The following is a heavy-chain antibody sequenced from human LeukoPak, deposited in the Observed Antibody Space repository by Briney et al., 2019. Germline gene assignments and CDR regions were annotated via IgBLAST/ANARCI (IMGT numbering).Heavy chain of an antibody. CDR3: ARDYYASGSFDY. CDR2: IKKDGSEQ. CDR1: GITFSGLW. V-gene: IGHV3-7*01. J-gene: IGHJ4*02. D-gene: IGHD3-10*01. Sequence: GGSLRLSCAASGITFSGLWMSWVRQAPGKGLEWVAHIKKDGSEQFCVDSVKGRFSVSRVNARNSLYLQMDSLRVEDTAVYYCARDYYASGSFDYWGQGILVTVSS.